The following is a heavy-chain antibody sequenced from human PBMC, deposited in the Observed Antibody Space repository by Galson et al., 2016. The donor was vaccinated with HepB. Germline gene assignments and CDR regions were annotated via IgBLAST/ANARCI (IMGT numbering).Heavy chain of an antibody. J-gene: IGHJ4*02. D-gene: IGHD3-10*01. CDR3: ARVGYYGSGRAYYFDY. Sequence: ETLSLTCTVSGGSISSYYWNWIRQPPGKGPAWIGYIYYTGSATYSPSLKSRVTISVNTSKNQFSLKLTSVTTADTAVYHCARVGYYGSGRAYYFDYWGQGILVTVSS. CDR2: IYYTGSA. V-gene: IGHV4-59*01. CDR1: GGSISSYY.